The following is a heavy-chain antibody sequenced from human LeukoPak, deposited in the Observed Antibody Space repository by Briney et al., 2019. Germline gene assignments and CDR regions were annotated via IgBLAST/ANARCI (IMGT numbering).Heavy chain of an antibody. J-gene: IGHJ5*02. D-gene: IGHD4/OR15-4a*01. CDR1: GFTFSNYA. Sequence: GGSLRLSCAASGFTFSNYAMSWVRHAPGKGLEWVSSIGASGSSTYYADSVKGRFTISRDNSKNTLYLQMNSLRAEDTAVYYCAKDPDGLWSWGQGTLVTVSS. CDR3: AKDPDGLWS. CDR2: IGASGSST. V-gene: IGHV3-23*01.